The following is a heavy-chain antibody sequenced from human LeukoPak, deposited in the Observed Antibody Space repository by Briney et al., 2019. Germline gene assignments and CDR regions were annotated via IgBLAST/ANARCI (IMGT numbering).Heavy chain of an antibody. CDR1: GFTFSYAG. D-gene: IGHD6-13*01. CDR3: TTHSRIAAAGTFDY. V-gene: IGHV3-15*01. J-gene: IGHJ4*02. Sequence: GGSLRLSCAASGFTFSYAGMSWVRQAPGKGLEWVGRIKSKTDGGTTDYAAPVKGRFTISRDDSKNTLYLQMNSLETEDTAVYYCTTHSRIAAAGTFDYWGQGTLVTVSS. CDR2: IKSKTDGGTT.